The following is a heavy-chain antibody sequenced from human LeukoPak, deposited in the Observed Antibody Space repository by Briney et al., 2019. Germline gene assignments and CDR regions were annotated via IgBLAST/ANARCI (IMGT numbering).Heavy chain of an antibody. V-gene: IGHV4-59*11. CDR1: GGSISSHY. Sequence: SETLSLTCTVSGGSISSHYWSWIRQPPGKGLEWIGYIYYSGSTNYNPSLKSRVTISVDTSKNQFSLKLSSVTAADTAVYYCARVTRAAGTPGVDYWGQGTLVTVSS. CDR2: IYYSGST. CDR3: ARVTRAAGTPGVDY. D-gene: IGHD6-13*01. J-gene: IGHJ4*02.